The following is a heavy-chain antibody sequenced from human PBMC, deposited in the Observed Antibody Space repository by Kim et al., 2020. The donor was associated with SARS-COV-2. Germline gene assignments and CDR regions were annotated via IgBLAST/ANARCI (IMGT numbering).Heavy chain of an antibody. D-gene: IGHD6-6*01. J-gene: IGHJ4*02. CDR3: ASCLSNCAYRSSSPYFEY. Sequence: GGSLRLSCAASGFTFSSNAMTWVRQAPGKGLEWVAAISGSGSATYYADSAKGRFTISRDNSKNTLYLQMNSLRAEDAAVYYCASCLSNCAYRSSSPYFEYWGQGTLVTVSS. V-gene: IGHV3-23*01. CDR1: GFTFSSNA. CDR2: ISGSGSAT.